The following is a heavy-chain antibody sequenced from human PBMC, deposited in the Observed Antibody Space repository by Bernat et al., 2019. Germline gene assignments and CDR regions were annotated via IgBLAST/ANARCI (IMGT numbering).Heavy chain of an antibody. CDR2: IYYSGST. CDR1: GGSISSGDYY. J-gene: IGHJ6*02. Sequence: QVQLQESGPGLVKPSQTLSLTCTVSGGSISSGDYYWSWIRQPPGKGLEWIGYIYYSGSTYYNPSLKSRVTISVDTSKNQFSLKLSSVTAADTAVYYCAGDRCCSGGSCYLYCYYGMDVWGQGTTVTVSS. V-gene: IGHV4-30-4*01. CDR3: AGDRCCSGGSCYLYCYYGMDV. D-gene: IGHD2-15*01.